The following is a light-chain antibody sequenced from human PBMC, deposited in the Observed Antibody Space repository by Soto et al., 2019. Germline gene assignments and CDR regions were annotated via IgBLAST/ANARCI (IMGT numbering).Light chain of an antibody. Sequence: FMLTQPHSVLESPGKTVTISCTRSSGSIASNYVQWYQQRPGSAPTTVIYEDNQRPSGVPDRFSGSIDSSSNSASLTISGLKTEDEADYYCQSYDSSNVVFGGGTKLTVL. CDR2: EDN. J-gene: IGLJ2*01. CDR3: QSYDSSNVV. CDR1: SGSIASNY. V-gene: IGLV6-57*04.